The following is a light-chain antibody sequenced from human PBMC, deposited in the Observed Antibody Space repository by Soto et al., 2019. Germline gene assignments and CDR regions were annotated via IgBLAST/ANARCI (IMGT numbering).Light chain of an antibody. CDR1: QSVSSY. CDR3: QQHNNWPPWT. V-gene: IGKV3-11*01. J-gene: IGKJ1*01. Sequence: EIVLAQSPATLSLSPGERATLSCRASQSVSSYLAWYQQKPGQAPRLLIYDASNRATGIPARFSGSGSGTDFTLTISSLQSEDFAVYYCQQHNNWPPWTFGQGTKVDIK. CDR2: DAS.